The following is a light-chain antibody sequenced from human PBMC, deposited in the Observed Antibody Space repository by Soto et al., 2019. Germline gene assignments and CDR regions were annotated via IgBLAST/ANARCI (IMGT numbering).Light chain of an antibody. CDR1: QSVNIY. CDR3: QQYGSSPGT. J-gene: IGKJ1*01. Sequence: EIVMTQSPATLSVSPGERATLSCRASQSVNIYLAWYQQKPGQAPRLLIFGASSRATGIPARFSGSGSGTEFNLTISSLQSEDFAVYYWQQYGSSPGTFGQGTKVDIK. CDR2: GAS. V-gene: IGKV3D-15*02.